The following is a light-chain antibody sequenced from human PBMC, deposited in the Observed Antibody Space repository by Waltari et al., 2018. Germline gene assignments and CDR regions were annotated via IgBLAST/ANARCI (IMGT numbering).Light chain of an antibody. V-gene: IGKV3-15*01. CDR2: GAS. CDR1: PSVSSN. CDR3: QQYNNWPQGT. J-gene: IGKJ1*01. Sequence: IVTTHSPATLSAYPGERATLSCRASPSVSSNLAGYQQKPGQAPRLLIYGASTRATGIPARFSGSGSGTEFTLTISSMQSEDFPVYYCQQYNNWPQGTFGQGTKVAIK.